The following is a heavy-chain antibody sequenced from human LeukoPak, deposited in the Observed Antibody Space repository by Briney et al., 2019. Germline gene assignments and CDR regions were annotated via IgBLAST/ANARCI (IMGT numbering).Heavy chain of an antibody. CDR1: GGSTSSYY. CDR3: ARGRRYDSSGSYYYGMDV. Sequence: SETLSLTCTVSGGSTSSYYWSWIRQPPGKGLEWIGYIYYSGSTNYNPSLKSRVTISVDTSKNQFSLKLSSVTAADTAVYYCARGRRYDSSGSYYYGMDVWGQGTTVTVSS. CDR2: IYYSGST. V-gene: IGHV4-59*08. D-gene: IGHD3-22*01. J-gene: IGHJ6*02.